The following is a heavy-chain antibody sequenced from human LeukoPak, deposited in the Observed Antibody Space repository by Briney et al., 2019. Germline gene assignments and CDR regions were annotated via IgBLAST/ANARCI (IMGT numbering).Heavy chain of an antibody. Sequence: GGSLRLSCAASGFTFSSYTMNWVRQAPGKGLEWVSYISSSSSTIYYADSVKGRFTISRDNAKNSLYLQMNSLRAGDTAVYYCARGGGRYGDYWGQGTLVTVSS. CDR2: ISSSSSTI. D-gene: IGHD5-18*01. CDR1: GFTFSSYT. V-gene: IGHV3-48*01. J-gene: IGHJ4*02. CDR3: ARGGGRYGDY.